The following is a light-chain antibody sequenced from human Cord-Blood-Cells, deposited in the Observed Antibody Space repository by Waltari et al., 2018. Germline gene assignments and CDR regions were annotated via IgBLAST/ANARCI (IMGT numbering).Light chain of an antibody. CDR1: SSNIGSNP. J-gene: IGLJ3*02. V-gene: IGLV1-44*01. CDR3: AAWDDSLNGPV. Sequence: QSVLPQPPSASGTPGQRVTIPCSGSSSNIGSNPVNWYQQLPGTAPKLLIYSNNQRPSGVPDRFSGSKSGTSASLAISGLQSEDEADYYCAAWDDSLNGPVFGGGTKLTVL. CDR2: SNN.